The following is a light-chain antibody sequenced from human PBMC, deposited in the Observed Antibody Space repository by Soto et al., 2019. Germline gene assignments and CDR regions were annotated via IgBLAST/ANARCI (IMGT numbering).Light chain of an antibody. CDR2: EVS. CDR1: SSDVGGYNY. V-gene: IGLV2-14*01. Sequence: QSALTQPASVSGSPGQSITISCTGTSSDVGGYNYVSWYQQHPGKAPKLMIYEVSNRLSGVSNRFSGSKSGNTASLTISGLQAEDEADYYCSSYTSSSTRRVFGGGTKLTVL. CDR3: SSYTSSSTRRV. J-gene: IGLJ3*02.